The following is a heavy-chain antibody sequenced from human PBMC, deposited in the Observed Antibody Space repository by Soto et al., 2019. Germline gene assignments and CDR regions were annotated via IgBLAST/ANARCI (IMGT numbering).Heavy chain of an antibody. D-gene: IGHD3-10*01. CDR3: ATSYGSGYRAFDF. V-gene: IGHV1-69*02. J-gene: IGHJ4*02. CDR2: FNPILTMS. CDR1: GDTFNFYT. Sequence: SVKVSCKASGDTFNFYTINWVRQAPGLGLEWMGRFNPILTMSNYAQKFEGRVRITADKSTSTAYMELSRLRAEDTAMYYCATSYGSGYRAFDFWGQGALVTSPQ.